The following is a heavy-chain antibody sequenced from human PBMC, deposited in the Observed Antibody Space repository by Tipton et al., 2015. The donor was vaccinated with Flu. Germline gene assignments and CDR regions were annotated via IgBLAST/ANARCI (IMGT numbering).Heavy chain of an antibody. J-gene: IGHJ4*02. CDR2: IYYSGST. CDR1: GGSIGSSSYY. V-gene: IGHV4-39*07. Sequence: LRLSCTVSGGSIGSSSYYWGWIRQPPGKGLEWIGSIYYSGSTYYNPSLKSRVTISVDTSKNQFSLKLSSVTAADTAVYYCASPRGGEIPFFDYWGQGTLVTVSS. D-gene: IGHD4-23*01. CDR3: ASPRGGEIPFFDY.